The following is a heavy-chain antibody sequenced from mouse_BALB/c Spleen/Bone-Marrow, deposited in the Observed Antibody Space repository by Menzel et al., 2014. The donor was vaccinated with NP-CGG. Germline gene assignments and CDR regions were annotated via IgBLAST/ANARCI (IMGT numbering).Heavy chain of an antibody. CDR1: GYTFTSYW. CDR3: ARARSTVITTWYFDA. V-gene: IGHV1S41*01. J-gene: IGHJ1*01. D-gene: IGHD2-4*01. Sequence: DLVKPGASVKLSCKASGYTFTSYWINWIKQRPGQGLGWIGQFAPGSGNTYYNEMFKGKATLTVDTSSSTAYIQLSSLSSEDSAVYFCARARSTVITTWYFDAWGAGTTVTVSS. CDR2: FAPGSGNT.